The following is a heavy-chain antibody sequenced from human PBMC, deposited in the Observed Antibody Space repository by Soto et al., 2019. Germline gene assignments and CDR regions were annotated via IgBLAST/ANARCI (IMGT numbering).Heavy chain of an antibody. CDR1: GGSISSGDYY. CDR3: ARAGYYGSGSYTY. J-gene: IGHJ4*02. Sequence: SETLSLTCTVSGGSISSGDYYWSWIRQPPGKGLEWIGYIYYSGSTYYNPSLKSRVTISVDTSKNQFSLRLSSVTAADTAVYYCARAGYYGSGSYTYWGQGTLVTVSS. CDR2: IYYSGST. D-gene: IGHD3-10*01. V-gene: IGHV4-30-4*01.